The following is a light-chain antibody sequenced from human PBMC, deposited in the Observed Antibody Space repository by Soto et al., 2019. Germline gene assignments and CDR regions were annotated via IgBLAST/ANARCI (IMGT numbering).Light chain of an antibody. V-gene: IGKV3-15*01. CDR3: QQYNSWPLT. Sequence: EIGMTQSPVTLSVSSGERATLSCRASQSVSSNLAWYQQKPGQAPRLVIHDASTRAAGFPARFSGSGSGTEFILTISSLQSEDFAVYYCQQYNSWPLTFGGGTKVDIK. CDR2: DAS. CDR1: QSVSSN. J-gene: IGKJ4*01.